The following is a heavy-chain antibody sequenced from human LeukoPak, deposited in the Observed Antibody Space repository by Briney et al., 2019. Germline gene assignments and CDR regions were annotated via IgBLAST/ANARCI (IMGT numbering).Heavy chain of an antibody. CDR2: ISSSSSTI. CDR1: GFTFSSYS. D-gene: IGHD1-26*01. Sequence: GGSLRLSCAASGFTFSSYSMNWVRQAPGKGLEWVSYISSSSSTIYYADSVKGRFTISRDNAKNSLYLQMNSLRAEDTAVHYFRRVSPDLVVGATTFDKWGQGTLVTVSS. V-gene: IGHV3-48*01. CDR3: RRVSPDLVVGATTFDK. J-gene: IGHJ4*02.